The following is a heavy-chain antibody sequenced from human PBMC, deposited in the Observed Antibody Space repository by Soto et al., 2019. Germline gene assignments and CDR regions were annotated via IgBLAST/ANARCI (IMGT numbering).Heavy chain of an antibody. CDR1: GYTFTGHY. Sequence: AASVKVSCKTSGYTFTGHYIHWVRQAPQQGPEWMGEIGPESGATRYAQKFRGRVTMTMDTSITTVYMELKNLSPDGTAVYYCGRGRSGQIVIFYWGQGTPVTVSS. CDR2: IGPESGAT. D-gene: IGHD3-3*02. J-gene: IGHJ4*02. V-gene: IGHV1-2*02. CDR3: GRGRSGQIVIFY.